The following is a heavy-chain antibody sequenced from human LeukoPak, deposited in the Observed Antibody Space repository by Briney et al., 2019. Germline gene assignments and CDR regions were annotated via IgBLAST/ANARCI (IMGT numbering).Heavy chain of an antibody. V-gene: IGHV3-23*01. CDR3: AKDRRYSSSYDY. Sequence: PGGSLRLSCAASGFSFSSFAVSWVRQAPGKGLEWVSGISGSGGRTNYADSVKGRFTISRDNSKNTLYLQMNSLRAEDTAVYYCAKDRRYSSSYDYWGQGTLVTVSS. J-gene: IGHJ4*02. D-gene: IGHD6-13*01. CDR2: ISGSGGRT. CDR1: GFSFSSFA.